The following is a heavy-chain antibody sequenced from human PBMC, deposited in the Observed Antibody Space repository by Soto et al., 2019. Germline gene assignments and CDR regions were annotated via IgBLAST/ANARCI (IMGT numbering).Heavy chain of an antibody. CDR1: GGSISSGGYY. CDR2: IYHSGST. CDR3: ARGAVPGWFDP. Sequence: QVQLQESGPGLVKHSQTLSLTCTVSGGSISSGGYYLSWIRQHPGKGLEWIGYIYHSGSTYYNPSLKSRVTISVDTSKKQFSLKLSSVTAADTAVYYCARGAVPGWFDPWGQGTLVTVSS. V-gene: IGHV4-31*03. J-gene: IGHJ5*02.